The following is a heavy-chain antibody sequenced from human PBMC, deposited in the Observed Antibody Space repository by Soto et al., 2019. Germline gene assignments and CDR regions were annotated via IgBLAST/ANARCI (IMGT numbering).Heavy chain of an antibody. V-gene: IGHV1-69*01. CDR2: IIPLFGTA. CDR1: GGTFSTYA. J-gene: IGHJ4*02. CDR3: ARPKGTYSSGYYYFDF. Sequence: QVQLEQSGGDVKQPGSSVRVSCKTSGGTFSTYAINWVRQAPGQGLEWMGAIIPLFGTADYSQKFQGRVTITADESTSTAYMELSSLRFDDAAVYFCARPKGTYSSGYYYFDFWGQGTLVTVSS. D-gene: IGHD6-19*01.